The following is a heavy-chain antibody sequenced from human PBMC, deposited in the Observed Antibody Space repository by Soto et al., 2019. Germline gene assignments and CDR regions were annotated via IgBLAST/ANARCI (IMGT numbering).Heavy chain of an antibody. D-gene: IGHD3-22*01. J-gene: IGHJ4*02. V-gene: IGHV3-23*01. Sequence: RLSCAASGFTFSSYAMSWVRQAPGKGLEWVSAISGSGGSTYYADSVKGRFTISRDNSKNTLYLQMNSLRADDTAVYFCAPRRGNYYDSSGFPAPLFDYGGQGTLVTVSS. CDR2: ISGSGGST. CDR1: GFTFSSYA. CDR3: APRRGNYYDSSGFPAPLFDY.